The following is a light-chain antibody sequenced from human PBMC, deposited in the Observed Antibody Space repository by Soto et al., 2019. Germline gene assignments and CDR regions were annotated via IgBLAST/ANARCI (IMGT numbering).Light chain of an antibody. Sequence: QSALTQPASVSGSPGQSITISCTGTISDVVGYNYVSWYQQHPGRAPKLMIYEVSDRPSGVSNRFSGSKSGNTASLTISGLQAEDEADYYCSSYTSSKTWVFGGGTKLTVL. CDR1: ISDVVGYNY. V-gene: IGLV2-14*01. CDR2: EVS. CDR3: SSYTSSKTWV. J-gene: IGLJ3*02.